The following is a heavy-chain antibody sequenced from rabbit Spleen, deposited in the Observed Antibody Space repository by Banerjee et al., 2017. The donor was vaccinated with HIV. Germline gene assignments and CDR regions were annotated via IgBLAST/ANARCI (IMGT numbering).Heavy chain of an antibody. D-gene: IGHD8-1*01. Sequence: QEQLVESGGGLVQPEGSLTLTCTASGFSFNSGYDMCWVRQAPGKGLEWIACVYAGSSGSTYSATWAKGRFTIFKTSSTTVTLQMTSLTAADTATYFCARDAGTSFSTYGMDLWGPGTLVTVS. CDR1: GFSFNSGYD. J-gene: IGHJ6*01. V-gene: IGHV1S45*01. CDR2: VYAGSSGST. CDR3: ARDAGTSFSTYGMDL.